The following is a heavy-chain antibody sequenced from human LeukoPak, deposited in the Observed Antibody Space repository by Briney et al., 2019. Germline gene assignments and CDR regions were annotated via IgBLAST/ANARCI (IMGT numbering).Heavy chain of an antibody. CDR1: GYTFTGYY. D-gene: IGHD1-26*01. CDR3: ASGSKWELLKWEAFDI. J-gene: IGHJ3*02. CDR2: INPNSGGT. V-gene: IGHV1-2*02. Sequence: GASVKVSCKASGYTFTGYYLHWVRQAPGQGLEWMGWINPNSGGTNYAQKFQGRVTMTRDTSISTAYMELSRLRSDDTAVYYCASGSKWELLKWEAFDIWGQGTMVTVSS.